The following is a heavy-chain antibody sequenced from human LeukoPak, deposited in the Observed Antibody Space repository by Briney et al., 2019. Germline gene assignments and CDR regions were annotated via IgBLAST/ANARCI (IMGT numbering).Heavy chain of an antibody. CDR2: IYTSGST. CDR3: ARDSYESSYGWPKFDY. J-gene: IGHJ4*02. Sequence: SETLSLTCTVSGGSISNYYWSWIRQPAGKGLEWIGRIYTSGSTNYNPSLKSRVTMSVDTSKNQFSLKLSSVTAADTAVYYCARDSYESSYGWPKFDYWGQGTLVTVSS. V-gene: IGHV4-4*07. D-gene: IGHD3-16*02. CDR1: GGSISNYY.